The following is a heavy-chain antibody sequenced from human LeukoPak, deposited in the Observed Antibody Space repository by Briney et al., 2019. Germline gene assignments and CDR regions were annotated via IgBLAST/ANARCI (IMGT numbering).Heavy chain of an antibody. V-gene: IGHV3-33*01. D-gene: IGHD6-13*01. CDR1: GFTFSSYA. J-gene: IGHJ3*02. Sequence: GGSLRLSCAASGFTFSSYAMHWVGQAPGKGLEGVPIIWTDGNNKYYAESVEGRFTISRDTSKNTLFLQMNSLRAEDTAVYYCASFAGYSSSWYGVDDAFDIWGQGTMVTVSS. CDR2: IWTDGNNK. CDR3: ASFAGYSSSWYGVDDAFDI.